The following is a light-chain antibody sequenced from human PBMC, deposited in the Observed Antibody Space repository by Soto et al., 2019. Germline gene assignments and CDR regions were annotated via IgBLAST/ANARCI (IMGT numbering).Light chain of an antibody. CDR3: QQLNSFPIP. J-gene: IGKJ3*01. V-gene: IGKV1-9*01. CDR1: QGIANF. Sequence: IQLTQSPSSLSASMGDRVTISCRASQGIANFLAWYQQKPGKAPKLLIYGASTLQSGVPSRFSGSGSGTDFTLTISSLQPADFATYYCQQLNSFPIPFGPGTKVDIK. CDR2: GAS.